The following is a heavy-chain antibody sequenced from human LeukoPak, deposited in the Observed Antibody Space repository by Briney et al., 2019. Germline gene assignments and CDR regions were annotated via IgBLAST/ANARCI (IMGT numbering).Heavy chain of an antibody. V-gene: IGHV3-74*01. CDR2: IISDGSST. CDR3: ARRTTVITDDY. J-gene: IGHJ4*02. Sequence: QPGGSLRLSCAASGFTFNSYWMHWVRQAPGKGLVWVSRIISDGSSTTHADSVKGRFTISRDNAKDTLYLQMNSLRVEDTAVYYCARRTTVITDDYWGQGTLVTVSS. CDR1: GFTFNSYW. D-gene: IGHD4-17*01.